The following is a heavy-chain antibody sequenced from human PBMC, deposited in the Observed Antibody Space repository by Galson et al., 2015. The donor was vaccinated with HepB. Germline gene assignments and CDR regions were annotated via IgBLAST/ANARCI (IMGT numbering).Heavy chain of an antibody. CDR1: GFTFSSYA. V-gene: IGHV3-30-3*01. CDR3: ARAEYYDFWSGSDYYGMDV. Sequence: SLRLSCAASGFTFSSYAMHWVRQAPGKGLEWVAVISYDGSNKYYADSVKGRFPISRDNSKNTLYVQMNSLRVEDTAVYYCARAEYYDFWSGSDYYGMDVWVQGTTVTVSS. CDR2: ISYDGSNK. J-gene: IGHJ6*02. D-gene: IGHD3-3*01.